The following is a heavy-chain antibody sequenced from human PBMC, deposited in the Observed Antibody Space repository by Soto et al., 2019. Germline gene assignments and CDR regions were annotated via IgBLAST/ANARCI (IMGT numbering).Heavy chain of an antibody. CDR1: RYTFPSYY. Sequence: GAVKVYFKASRYTFPSYYMHSVLQAPGQGLEWMGIINPSGGSASYAQKFQGRVTMTRDTSTSTVYMELSSLRSEETAVYYCSRKRELQLPNYFDYWGQGTLVTVSS. V-gene: IGHV1-46*01. J-gene: IGHJ4*02. CDR2: INPSGGSA. D-gene: IGHD1-26*01. CDR3: SRKRELQLPNYFDY.